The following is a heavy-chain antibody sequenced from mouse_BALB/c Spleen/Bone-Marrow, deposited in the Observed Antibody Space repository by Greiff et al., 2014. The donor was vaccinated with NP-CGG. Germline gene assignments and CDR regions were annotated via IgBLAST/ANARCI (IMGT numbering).Heavy chain of an antibody. CDR3: ARHAYYDQAEVSFVY. CDR2: ISGDGRYT. V-gene: IGHV5-9-2*01. Sequence: VQLKESGGGLVKSGGSLKLSCAASGFSFSYYGMSWVRQTPEKRLEWVGTISGDGRYTFYSDSVKGRFTISRDNAYNNLYLQLSSLRSEDTALYYCARHAYYDQAEVSFVYWGQGTLVTVSA. D-gene: IGHD2-4*01. CDR1: GFSFSYYG. J-gene: IGHJ3*01.